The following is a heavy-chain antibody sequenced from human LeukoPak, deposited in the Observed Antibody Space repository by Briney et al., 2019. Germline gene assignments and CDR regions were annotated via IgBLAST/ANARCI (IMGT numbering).Heavy chain of an antibody. J-gene: IGHJ4*02. CDR3: ARDIGWYYFDY. D-gene: IGHD6-19*01. V-gene: IGHV4-39*07. CDR1: GGSISSSSYY. CDR2: IYYSGST. Sequence: SETLSLTCTVSGGSISSSSYYWGWIRQPPGKGLEWIGSIYYSGSTYYNPSLKSRVTISVDTSKNQFSLKLSSVTAADTAVYYCARDIGWYYFDYWGQGTLVTVSS.